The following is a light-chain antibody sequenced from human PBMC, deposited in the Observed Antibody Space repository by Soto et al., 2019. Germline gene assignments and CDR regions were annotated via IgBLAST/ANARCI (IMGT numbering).Light chain of an antibody. CDR1: QSVSTRS. V-gene: IGKV3-20*01. CDR2: GAS. Sequence: EIVLTQSPGTLSLSPGERATLSCRASQSVSTRSLAWYQQKPGQAPRLLLSGASSRAADIPARFSGSGSGTDFTLTINRLEPEDFAVYYCQQYDSSPRTFGQGTKVE. J-gene: IGKJ1*01. CDR3: QQYDSSPRT.